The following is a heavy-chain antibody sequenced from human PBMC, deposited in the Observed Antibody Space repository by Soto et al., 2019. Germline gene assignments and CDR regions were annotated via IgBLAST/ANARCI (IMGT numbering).Heavy chain of an antibody. CDR2: ISYDGSNK. J-gene: IGHJ6*02. D-gene: IGHD3-10*01. V-gene: IGHV3-30*18. Sequence: GGSLSLSCAASGFTFSSYGMHWVRQAPGKGLEWVAVISYDGSNKYYADSVKGRFTISRDNSKNTLYLQMDSLRAEDTAVYYCAKDWEWFGTYYYYYGMDVWGQGTTVTVSS. CDR3: AKDWEWFGTYYYYYGMDV. CDR1: GFTFSSYG.